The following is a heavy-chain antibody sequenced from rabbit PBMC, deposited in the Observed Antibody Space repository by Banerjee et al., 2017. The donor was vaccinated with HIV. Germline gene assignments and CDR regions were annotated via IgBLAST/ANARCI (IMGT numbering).Heavy chain of an antibody. V-gene: IGHV1S47*01. J-gene: IGHJ4*01. Sequence: QEQLVESGGGLVTLGGSLKLSCKASGIDFSSYGISWVRQAPGKGLEWIAYIYPDYGSTDYASWVNGRFTISLDNAQNTVFLQMTSLTAADTATYFCARVGYAGYVYAGEYYFNLWGPGTLVTVS. CDR3: ARVGYAGYVYAGEYYFNL. CDR2: IYPDYGST. D-gene: IGHD6-1*01. CDR1: GIDFSSYG.